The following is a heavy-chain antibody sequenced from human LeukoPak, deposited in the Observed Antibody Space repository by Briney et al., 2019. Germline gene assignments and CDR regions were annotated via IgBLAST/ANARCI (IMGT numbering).Heavy chain of an antibody. D-gene: IGHD3-3*01. Sequence: ASVKVSCKASGYTFNTYGITWVRQAPGQGLEWMGWINPNSGGTNYAQKFQGRVTMTRDTSISTAYMELSRLRSDDTAVYYCARGGAYYDFWSGYLDYWGQGTLVTVSS. CDR3: ARGGAYYDFWSGYLDY. V-gene: IGHV1-2*02. J-gene: IGHJ4*02. CDR2: INPNSGGT. CDR1: GYTFNTYG.